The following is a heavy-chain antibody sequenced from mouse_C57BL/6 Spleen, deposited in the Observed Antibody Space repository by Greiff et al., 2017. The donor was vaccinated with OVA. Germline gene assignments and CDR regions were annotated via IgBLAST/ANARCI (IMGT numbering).Heavy chain of an antibody. CDR3: ASLDSSGYVWFAY. V-gene: IGHV1-50*01. J-gene: IGHJ3*01. CDR2: IDPSDSYT. CDR1: GYTFTSYW. D-gene: IGHD3-2*02. Sequence: VKLMESGAELVKPGASVKLSCKASGYTFTSYWMQWVKQRPGQGLEWIGEIDPSDSYTNYNQKFKGKATLTVDTSSSTAYMQLSSLTSEDSAVYYCASLDSSGYVWFAYWGQGTLVTVSA.